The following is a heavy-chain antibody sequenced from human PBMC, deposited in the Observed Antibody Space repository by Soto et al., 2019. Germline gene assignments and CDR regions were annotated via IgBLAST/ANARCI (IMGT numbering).Heavy chain of an antibody. CDR3: ARDSVSLTLFDY. V-gene: IGHV4-4*07. J-gene: IGHJ4*02. CDR2: VHSTGST. Sequence: QVELQESGPRLVRPSESLYLTCTVSGGSMSGYHWSWVRQPAGKGLEWIGRVHSTGSTDYKPSVASRITGSLDKTKKQFSLKLRSVAAADTALYFCARDSVSLTLFDYGGQGILVTVSS. D-gene: IGHD3-10*01. CDR1: GGSMSGYH.